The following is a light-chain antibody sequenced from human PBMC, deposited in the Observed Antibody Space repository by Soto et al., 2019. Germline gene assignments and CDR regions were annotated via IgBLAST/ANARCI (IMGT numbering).Light chain of an antibody. CDR2: TNS. V-gene: IGLV1-44*01. CDR1: SSSIGSNS. Sequence: QSVLTQPPSASGTPGQRVTISCSGSSSSIGSNSVNWYQQLPRTAPKVLIYTNSQRPSGVPDRFSVSKSGTSASLAISGLQPEDEADYYCAAWDGSLNVYVFGTGTKLTVL. J-gene: IGLJ1*01. CDR3: AAWDGSLNVYV.